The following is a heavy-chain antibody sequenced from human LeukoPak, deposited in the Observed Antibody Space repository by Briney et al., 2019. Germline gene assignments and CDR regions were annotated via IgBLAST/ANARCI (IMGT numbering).Heavy chain of an antibody. Sequence: SETLSLTCTVSGGSISSYYWSWIRQPPGKGLEWIGYIYYSGSTNYNPSLKSRVTISVGTSKNQFSLKLSSVTAADTAVYYCARHPPPPFSSYYGSGSFFGPPDYWGQGTLVTVSS. CDR3: ARHPPPPFSSYYGSGSFFGPPDY. CDR1: GGSISSYY. V-gene: IGHV4-59*08. J-gene: IGHJ4*02. CDR2: IYYSGST. D-gene: IGHD3-10*01.